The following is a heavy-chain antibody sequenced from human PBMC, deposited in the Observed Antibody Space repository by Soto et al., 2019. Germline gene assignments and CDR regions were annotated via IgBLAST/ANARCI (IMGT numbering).Heavy chain of an antibody. CDR1: GFTFSSYA. J-gene: IGHJ6*02. D-gene: IGHD2-15*01. CDR3: SKGYCAGGSCHHYYYDGMDV. Sequence: EVQLLESGGGLVQPGGSLRLSCAASGFTFSSYAMSWVRQAPGKGLEWVSAISGSGGSTYYACSVKGRFTISRDNSKNRRYLQMNSLRAEGTSVYYSSKGYCAGGSCHHYYYDGMDVWGQGTMVTVSS. V-gene: IGHV3-23*01. CDR2: ISGSGGST.